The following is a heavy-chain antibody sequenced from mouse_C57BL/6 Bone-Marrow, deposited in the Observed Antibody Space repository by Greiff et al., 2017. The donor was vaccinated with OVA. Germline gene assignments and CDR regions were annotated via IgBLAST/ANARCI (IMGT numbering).Heavy chain of an antibody. J-gene: IGHJ3*01. Sequence: VQLKESGPELVKPGDSVKISCKASGYSFTGYFMNWVMQSHGKSLEWIGRINPYNGDTFYNQKFKGKATLTVDKSSSTAHMELRSLTSEDSAVYYCAMGDYGSSPGFAYWGQGTLVTVSA. CDR1: GYSFTGYF. CDR2: INPYNGDT. V-gene: IGHV1-20*01. D-gene: IGHD1-1*01. CDR3: AMGDYGSSPGFAY.